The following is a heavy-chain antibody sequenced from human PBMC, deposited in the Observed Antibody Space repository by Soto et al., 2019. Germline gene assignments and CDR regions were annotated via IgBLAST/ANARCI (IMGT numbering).Heavy chain of an antibody. V-gene: IGHV1-46*01. D-gene: IGHD6-13*01. CDR2: INPSGGRA. CDR1: GYTFTSYY. CDR3: ARAAAPGSGRRVDV. Sequence: QVQLVQSGAEVKKPGASVKVSCKSSGYTFTSYYLHWVRQAPGQVLEWMGVINPSGGRATYAQTFQGRVTMTSDTSSSTVYMELGSLISEDMAVYYCARAAAPGSGRRVDVWGQGTTVIVSS. J-gene: IGHJ6*01.